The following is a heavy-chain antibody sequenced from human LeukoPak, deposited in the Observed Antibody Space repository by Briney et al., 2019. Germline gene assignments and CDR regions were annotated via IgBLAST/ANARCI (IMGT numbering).Heavy chain of an antibody. J-gene: IGHJ4*02. Sequence: ASVKVSCKVSGYTLTELSMHWVRQAPGKGLEWMGGFDPEDGETIYAQKFQGRVTMTEDTSTDTAYMELSSLRSDDTAVYYCARVPTDCRNGVCYTGIIGPWDCWGQGTLVTVSS. D-gene: IGHD2-8*01. V-gene: IGHV1-24*01. CDR2: FDPEDGET. CDR3: ARVPTDCRNGVCYTGIIGPWDC. CDR1: GYTLTELS.